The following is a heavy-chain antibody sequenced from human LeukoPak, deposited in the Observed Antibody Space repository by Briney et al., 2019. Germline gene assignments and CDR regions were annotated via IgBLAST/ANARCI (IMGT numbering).Heavy chain of an antibody. D-gene: IGHD5-18*01. Sequence: ASVKVSCKASGYTFTRYDINWVRQATGQGREWMGWMNPSSGNTGYAQKFQGRVTMTRNTSISTAYMELSSLRAEDTAVYYCARGVTARRGYSYGLRRNWFDPWGQGTLVTVSS. V-gene: IGHV1-8*01. CDR1: GYTFTRYD. J-gene: IGHJ5*02. CDR3: ARGVTARRGYSYGLRRNWFDP. CDR2: MNPSSGNT.